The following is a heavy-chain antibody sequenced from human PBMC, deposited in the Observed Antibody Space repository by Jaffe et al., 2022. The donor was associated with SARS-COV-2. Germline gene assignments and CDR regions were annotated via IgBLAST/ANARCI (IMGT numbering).Heavy chain of an antibody. V-gene: IGHV5-51*01. CDR2: IYPGDSDT. J-gene: IGHJ6*02. Sequence: EVQLVQSGAEVKKPGESLKISCKGSGYSFTSYWIGWVRQMPGKGLEWMGIIYPGDSDTRYSPSFQGQVTISADKSISTAYLQWSSLKASDTAMYYCARHLSGLKSEYSYGLGYGMDVWGQGTTVTVSS. D-gene: IGHD5-18*01. CDR3: ARHLSGLKSEYSYGLGYGMDV. CDR1: GYSFTSYW.